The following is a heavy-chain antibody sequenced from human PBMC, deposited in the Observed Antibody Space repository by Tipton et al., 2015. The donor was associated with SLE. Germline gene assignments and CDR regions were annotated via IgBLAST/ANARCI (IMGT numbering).Heavy chain of an antibody. CDR1: GFTYTTYA. CDR2: IYNTGST. V-gene: IGHV3-23*03. Sequence: SLRLSCEASGFTYTTYAMSWVRQAPGKGLEWVSVIYNTGSTYYADSVKGRFTISRDNAKNTLYLQMDSLRVDDTAVYFCTRTVGSTWSAPLFGFWGQGTLVTVSS. J-gene: IGHJ1*01. CDR3: TRTVGSTWSAPLFGF. D-gene: IGHD3-3*01.